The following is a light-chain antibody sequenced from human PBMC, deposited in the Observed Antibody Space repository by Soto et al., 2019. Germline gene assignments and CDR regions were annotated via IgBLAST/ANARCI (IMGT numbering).Light chain of an antibody. CDR1: SGNIANNY. CDR2: DDD. V-gene: IGLV6-57*04. CDR3: SSYAGSNNLV. Sequence: NFMLTQPLSVSGSPGMTVTISCTRSSGNIANNYVQWYQQRPGSAPITIISDDDQRPAGVPDRFSGSKSGNTASLTVSGLQAEDEADYYCSSYAGSNNLVFGGGTKLTVL. J-gene: IGLJ2*01.